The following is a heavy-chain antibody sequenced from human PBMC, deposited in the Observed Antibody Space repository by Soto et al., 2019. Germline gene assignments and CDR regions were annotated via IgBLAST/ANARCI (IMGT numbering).Heavy chain of an antibody. Sequence: VPLVESWGGLVQPGGSLRLSCAASGFPFSRYWMHLVRQPPGKGLGGVSRINSDGSSTSYAEYVKGRFTISRDNAKNTLFLQMYSLGAEATAVYYCLISTYGSVGNNWGQGTLVTVSS. CDR1: GFPFSRYW. CDR3: LISTYGSVGNN. CDR2: INSDGSST. V-gene: IGHV3-74*01. J-gene: IGHJ4*02. D-gene: IGHD3-10*01.